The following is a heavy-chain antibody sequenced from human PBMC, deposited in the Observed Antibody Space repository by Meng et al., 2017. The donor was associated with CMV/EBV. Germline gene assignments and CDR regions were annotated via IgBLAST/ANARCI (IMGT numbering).Heavy chain of an antibody. Sequence: GESLKISCAASGFTFSSYWMSWVRQAPGKGLEWVANIKQDGSEKYYVDSVKGRFTISRDNAKNSLYLQMNSLRAEDMAVYYCARAEGGDYFDYWGQGTLVTVSS. D-gene: IGHD1-14*01. CDR1: GFTFSSYW. J-gene: IGHJ4*02. CDR2: IKQDGSEK. V-gene: IGHV3-7*01. CDR3: ARAEGGDYFDY.